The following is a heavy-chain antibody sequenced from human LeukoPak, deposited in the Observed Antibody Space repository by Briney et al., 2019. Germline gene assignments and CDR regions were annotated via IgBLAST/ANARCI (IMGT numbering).Heavy chain of an antibody. D-gene: IGHD5-24*01. CDR2: IVVASGNT. V-gene: IGHV1-58*02. CDR1: GFTFTISA. Sequence: SVTVSCKASGFTFTISAMQWVRQARGQRHEWIGWIVVASGNTNYAQKFQERVTITRDMSTSTAYMELRSLRSEDTAVYYCASHQDLGDGYNSLLDAFDIWGQGTMVTVSS. CDR3: ASHQDLGDGYNSLLDAFDI. J-gene: IGHJ3*02.